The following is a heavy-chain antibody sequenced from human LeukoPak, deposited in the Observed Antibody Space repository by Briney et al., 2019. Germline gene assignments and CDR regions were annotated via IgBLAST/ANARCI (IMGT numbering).Heavy chain of an antibody. CDR3: ARGLDYSSSSKPFDY. CDR1: GYTFSSYG. V-gene: IGHV1-69*13. CDR2: IIPIFGTA. J-gene: IGHJ4*02. Sequence: SVKVSCKASGYTFSSYGISWVRQAPGQGLEWMGGIIPIFGTANYAQKFQGRVTITADESTSTAYMELSSLRSEDTAVYYCARGLDYSSSSKPFDYWGQGTLVTVSS. D-gene: IGHD6-6*01.